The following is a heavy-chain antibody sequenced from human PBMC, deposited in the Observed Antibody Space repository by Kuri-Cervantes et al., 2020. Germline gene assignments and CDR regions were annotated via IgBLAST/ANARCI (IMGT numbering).Heavy chain of an antibody. Sequence: GGSLRLSCAASGFTFSDYYMTWIRQAPGKGLEWVSYISDSGSTIYYADSVKGRFTISGDNAKNSLYLQMNSLRAEDTAVYYCAREVGEQVQFLEWLYLNTDYMDVWGKGTTVTVSS. D-gene: IGHD3-3*01. CDR3: AREVGEQVQFLEWLYLNTDYMDV. J-gene: IGHJ6*03. V-gene: IGHV3-11*04. CDR1: GFTFSDYY. CDR2: ISDSGSTI.